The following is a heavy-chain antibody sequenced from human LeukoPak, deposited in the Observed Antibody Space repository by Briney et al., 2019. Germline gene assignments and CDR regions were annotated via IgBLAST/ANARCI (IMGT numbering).Heavy chain of an antibody. CDR3: AKDGGHYYDSSPDY. CDR2: MSNSGENT. CDR1: GFTFSSYS. V-gene: IGHV3-30*18. J-gene: IGHJ4*02. D-gene: IGHD3-22*01. Sequence: GGSLRLSCAASGFTFSSYSMQWVRQTPGKGLEWVGIMSNSGENTFYGEAVKGRFTISRDNSQNTLYLQMNSLRAEDTAVYYCAKDGGHYYDSSPDYWGQGILVTVSS.